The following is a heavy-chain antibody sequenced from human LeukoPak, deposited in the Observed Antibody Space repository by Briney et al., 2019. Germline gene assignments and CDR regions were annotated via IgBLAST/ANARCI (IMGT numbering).Heavy chain of an antibody. V-gene: IGHV3-7*01. CDR2: IKQDGNEK. CDR3: ARNKRFGDLLGFGPGDY. J-gene: IGHJ4*02. CDR1: GFSFSSSY. Sequence: GGSLRLSCVASGFSFSSSYMSWVRQAPGKGLEWVANIKQDGNEKHYVDSVKGRFTISRDNAKNSLYLQMNSLRAEDTAVYYCARNKRFGDLLGFGPGDYWGQGTLVTVSS. D-gene: IGHD3-10*01.